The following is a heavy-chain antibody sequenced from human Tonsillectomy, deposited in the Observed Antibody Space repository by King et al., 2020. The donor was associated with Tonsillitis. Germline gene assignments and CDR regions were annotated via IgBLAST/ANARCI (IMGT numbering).Heavy chain of an antibody. Sequence: VQLQESGPGLVKPSETLSLTCTVSGGPISSYYWSWIRQPPGQGLEWIGYIYYSVSTNHNPPLKSRVTISVDTSKNQFPLKLSSVTAADTAVYYCARDPTYYDFWSGSPAAFDIWGQGTMVTVSS. D-gene: IGHD3-3*01. CDR2: IYYSVST. J-gene: IGHJ3*02. CDR3: ARDPTYYDFWSGSPAAFDI. CDR1: GGPISSYY. V-gene: IGHV4-59*01.